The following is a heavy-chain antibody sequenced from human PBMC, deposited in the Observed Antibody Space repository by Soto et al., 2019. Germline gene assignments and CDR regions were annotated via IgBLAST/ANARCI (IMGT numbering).Heavy chain of an antibody. V-gene: IGHV3-23*01. CDR2: ISGSGGST. CDR3: ARAREWEPSYFDY. J-gene: IGHJ4*02. CDR1: GFILSSYE. Sequence: PGGSLRLSCAASGFILSSYEVNWVRQAPGKGLEWVSVISGSGGSTYYADSVKGRFTLSRDNSKNTVYLQMNSLRAEDTAVYYCARAREWEPSYFDYWGQGTLVTVSS. D-gene: IGHD1-26*01.